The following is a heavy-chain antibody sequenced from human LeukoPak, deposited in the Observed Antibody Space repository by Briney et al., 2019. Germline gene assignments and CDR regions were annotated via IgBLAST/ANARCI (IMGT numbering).Heavy chain of an antibody. J-gene: IGHJ5*02. V-gene: IGHV4-59*01. CDR2: IYYSGST. CDR3: ARWAVGAAAGINWFDP. Sequence: PSETLSPTCTVSGGSISSYYWSWIRQPPGKGLEWIGYIYYSGSTNYNPSLKSRVTISVDTSKNQFSLKLSSVTAADTAVYYCARWAVGAAAGINWFDPWGQGTLVTVSS. D-gene: IGHD6-13*01. CDR1: GGSISSYY.